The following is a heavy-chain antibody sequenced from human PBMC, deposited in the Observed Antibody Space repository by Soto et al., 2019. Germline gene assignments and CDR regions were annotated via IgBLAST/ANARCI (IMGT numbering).Heavy chain of an antibody. J-gene: IGHJ5*02. CDR3: AKDREFTIFHNWFDP. CDR2: ISGSGGST. D-gene: IGHD3-9*01. CDR1: GFTFSSYA. Sequence: PGGSLRLSCAASGFTFSSYAMSWVRQAPGKGLEWVSAISGSGGSTYYADSVKGRFTISRDNSKNTLNLQMNSLRAEDTAVYYCAKDREFTIFHNWFDPWGQGTLVTVSS. V-gene: IGHV3-23*01.